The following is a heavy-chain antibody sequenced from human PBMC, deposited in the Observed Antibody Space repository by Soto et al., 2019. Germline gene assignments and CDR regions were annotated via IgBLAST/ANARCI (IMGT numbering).Heavy chain of an antibody. CDR3: ARGDSTDCSNGVCSFFYNHDMDV. V-gene: IGHV1-2*04. CDR2: INPKSGGT. CDR1: GYSFTGYH. D-gene: IGHD2-8*01. Sequence: ASVKVSCKASGYSFTGYHIHWVRQAPGQGLEWLGRINPKSGGTSTAQKFQGWVTMTTDTSISTASMELTRLTSDDTAIYYCARGDSTDCSNGVCSFFYNHDMDVWGQGTTVTVSS. J-gene: IGHJ6*02.